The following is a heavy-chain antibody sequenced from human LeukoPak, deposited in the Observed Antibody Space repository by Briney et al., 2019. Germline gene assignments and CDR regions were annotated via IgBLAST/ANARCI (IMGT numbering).Heavy chain of an antibody. J-gene: IGHJ4*02. Sequence: ASVKVFCKASGGTCSSYAISWVRQALGQGLEWMGGIIPIFGTANYAQKFQGRVTITADKSTSTAYMELSSLRSEDTAVYYCARDGDYNPLDYWGQGTLVTVSS. CDR2: IIPIFGTA. CDR3: ARDGDYNPLDY. D-gene: IGHD4-17*01. CDR1: GGTCSSYA. V-gene: IGHV1-69*06.